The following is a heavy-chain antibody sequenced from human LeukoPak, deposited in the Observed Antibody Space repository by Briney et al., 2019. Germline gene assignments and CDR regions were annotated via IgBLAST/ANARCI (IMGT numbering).Heavy chain of an antibody. Sequence: PSETLSLTCTVSGGSISSGSSYWSWIRQPARKGLDWIGRIYISGRTNYNPSLKSRVTISVDTSKNQFSLKLTSVTAADTAVYYCARDIPYTGYVGPVDLWGQGTLVTVSS. CDR3: ARDIPYTGYVGPVDL. CDR1: GGSISSGSSY. J-gene: IGHJ5*02. CDR2: IYISGRT. D-gene: IGHD5-12*01. V-gene: IGHV4-61*02.